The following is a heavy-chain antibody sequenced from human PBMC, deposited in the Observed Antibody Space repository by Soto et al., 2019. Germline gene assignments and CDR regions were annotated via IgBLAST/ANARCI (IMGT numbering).Heavy chain of an antibody. CDR2: INAGNGNT. D-gene: IGHD3-3*02. CDR3: ARARIRGTNWFDP. J-gene: IGHJ5*02. V-gene: IGHV1-3*01. CDR1: GYTFTSYA. Sequence: QVQLVQSGAEVKKPGASVKVSCKASGYTFTSYAMHWVRQAPGQRLEWMGWINAGNGNTKYSQKFQGRVTITRDTSASTAYMELSSLRSEDTAVYYCARARIRGTNWFDPWGQGTLVTVSS.